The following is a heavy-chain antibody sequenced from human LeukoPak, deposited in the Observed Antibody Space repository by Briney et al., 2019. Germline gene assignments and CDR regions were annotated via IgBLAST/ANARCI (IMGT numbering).Heavy chain of an antibody. CDR1: GGSISSGGYY. J-gene: IGHJ6*02. CDR2: IYHSGST. CDR3: ARDNWPNYYYYGMDV. V-gene: IGHV4-30-2*01. D-gene: IGHD1-20*01. Sequence: PSQTLSLTCTVSGGSISSGGYYWSWIRQPPGKGLEWIGYIYHSGSTYYNPSLESRVTISVDRSKNQFSLKLSSVTAADTAVYYCARDNWPNYYYYGMDVWGQGTTVTVSS.